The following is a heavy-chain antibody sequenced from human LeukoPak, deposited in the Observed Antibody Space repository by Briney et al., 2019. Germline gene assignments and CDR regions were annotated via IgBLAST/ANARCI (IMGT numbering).Heavy chain of an antibody. CDR1: GFTFSNAW. V-gene: IGHV3-15*01. Sequence: GGSLRLSCAASGFTFSNAWMNWVRQAPGKGMEWVGRIQSKTDGSTTDYAAPVKGRFTISRDYSKNTLYLQMNSLKTEDTAVYYCTTDPYTIVRGVGNYWGQGTLVTVSS. J-gene: IGHJ4*02. CDR2: IQSKTDGSTT. D-gene: IGHD3-10*01. CDR3: TTDPYTIVRGVGNY.